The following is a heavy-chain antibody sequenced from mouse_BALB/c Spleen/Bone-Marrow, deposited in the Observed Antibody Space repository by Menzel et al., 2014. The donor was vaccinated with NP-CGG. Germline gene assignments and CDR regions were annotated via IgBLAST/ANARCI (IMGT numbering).Heavy chain of an antibody. V-gene: IGHV1-47*01. D-gene: IGHD2-10*02. CDR3: ARGYGNWYFDV. CDR1: GYTFTTYP. CDR2: FHPYNDDT. Sequence: VKLMESGAELVKPGASVKMSCKAFGYTFTTYPIEWMKQNHGKSLEWIGNFHPYNDDTKYNEKFKGKAKLTVEKSSSTVYLELGRLTSDDSAVYYCARGYGNWYFDVWGAGTTVTVSS. J-gene: IGHJ1*01.